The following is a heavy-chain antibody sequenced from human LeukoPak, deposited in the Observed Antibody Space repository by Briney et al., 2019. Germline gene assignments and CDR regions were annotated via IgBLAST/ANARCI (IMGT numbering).Heavy chain of an antibody. J-gene: IGHJ4*02. CDR1: GFTVSSNY. V-gene: IGHV3-53*01. CDR2: IYSDGST. D-gene: IGHD5-18*01. CDR3: AKDQWEDTAMVTSDY. Sequence: GGSLRLSCAASGFTVSSNYISWVRQAPGKGLEWVSVIYSDGSTYYTDSVKGRFTVSRDNSKNTLYLQMNSLRAEDTAVYYCAKDQWEDTAMVTSDYWGQGTLVTVSS.